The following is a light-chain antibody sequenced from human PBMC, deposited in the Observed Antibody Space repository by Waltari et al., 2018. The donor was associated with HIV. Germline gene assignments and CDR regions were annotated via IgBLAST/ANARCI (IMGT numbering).Light chain of an antibody. V-gene: IGLV1-40*01. J-gene: IGLJ3*02. Sequence: QSVLTQPPSVSGAPGPRLTISCSGSSSNIGAGFDVPWYQHLPGTAPKLLIYNNFNRPSGVPDRFSGSKSGTSASLAITGLQAEDEADYYCQSYDSTLTGVFGGGTKLTVL. CDR2: NNF. CDR1: SSNIGAGFD. CDR3: QSYDSTLTGV.